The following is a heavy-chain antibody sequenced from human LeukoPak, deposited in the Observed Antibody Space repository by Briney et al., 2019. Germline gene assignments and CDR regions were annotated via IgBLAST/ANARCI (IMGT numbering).Heavy chain of an antibody. Sequence: ASVKVSCKASGYTFTGYYMHWVRQAPGQGLEWMGWINPNSGGTNSAQKFQGRVTMTRDTSISTAYMELSRLRSDDTAVYYCARVSLANPKGRHIDYWGQGTLVTVSS. D-gene: IGHD3-16*02. V-gene: IGHV1-2*02. J-gene: IGHJ4*02. CDR2: INPNSGGT. CDR3: ARVSLANPKGRHIDY. CDR1: GYTFTGYY.